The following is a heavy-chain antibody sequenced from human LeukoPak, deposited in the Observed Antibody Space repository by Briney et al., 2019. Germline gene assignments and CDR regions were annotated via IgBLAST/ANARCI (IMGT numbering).Heavy chain of an antibody. V-gene: IGHV1-46*01. CDR2: INPSGSST. CDR3: ARDSSVGDVAWWFDP. CDR1: GYTFTSYG. Sequence: ASVKVSCKASGYTFTSYGISWVRQAPGQGLEWLGLINPSGSSTLYAQKFQGRITMTRDMSTTTDYMELSSLTYDDTAVYYCARDSSVGDVAWWFDPWGQGALVTVSS. D-gene: IGHD1-26*01. J-gene: IGHJ5*02.